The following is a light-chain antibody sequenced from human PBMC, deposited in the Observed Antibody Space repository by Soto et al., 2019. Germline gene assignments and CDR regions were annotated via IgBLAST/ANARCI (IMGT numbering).Light chain of an antibody. V-gene: IGLV8-61*01. CDR2: STN. CDR1: SGSVSTSYY. Sequence: QAVVTQEPSFSVSPGGTVTLTCGLSSGSVSTSYYPSWYQQTPGQAPRTLIYSTNTRSSGVPDRVSGSILGNKAALTITGAQADDESVYYCVLYMGSGIWVFGGGTKLTVL. CDR3: VLYMGSGIWV. J-gene: IGLJ3*02.